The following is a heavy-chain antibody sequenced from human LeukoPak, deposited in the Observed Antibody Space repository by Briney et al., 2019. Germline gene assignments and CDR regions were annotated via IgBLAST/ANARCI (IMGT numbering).Heavy chain of an antibody. CDR3: ARAVGGSSDY. V-gene: IGHV3-74*01. J-gene: IGHJ4*02. CDR2: INSDGSTT. D-gene: IGHD1-26*01. Sequence: GGSLRLSCVASGFTFSSSWMHWVRQAPGKGLVWVSRINSDGSTTTYADSVKGRFTISRDNAKNTLYLQMNSLRADDTAVYYCARAVGGSSDYWGQGTLVTVSS. CDR1: GFTFSSSW.